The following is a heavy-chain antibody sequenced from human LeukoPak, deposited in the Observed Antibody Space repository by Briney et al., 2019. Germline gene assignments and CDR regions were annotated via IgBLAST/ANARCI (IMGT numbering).Heavy chain of an antibody. V-gene: IGHV1-18*01. Sequence: GASVKVSCKASGYTFTSYGISWVRQAPGQGLEWMGWICAYNGNTNYAQKLQGRVTMTTDTSTSTAYMELRSLRSDDTAVYYCARDKYCSGGSCYPYYFDYWGQGTLVTVSS. CDR1: GYTFTSYG. D-gene: IGHD2-15*01. CDR3: ARDKYCSGGSCYPYYFDY. CDR2: ICAYNGNT. J-gene: IGHJ4*02.